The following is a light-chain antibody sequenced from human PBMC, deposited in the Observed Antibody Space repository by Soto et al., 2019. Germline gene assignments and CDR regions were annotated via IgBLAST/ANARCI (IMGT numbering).Light chain of an antibody. CDR3: QQYNHWPRMLS. Sequence: EILLTQSPVTLSVSPGARATLSCRASQSLTSNLAWYQQRPGQVPRLLIYDTSTRATDVPARFSGSGSGTEFTLTIASLQSEDFAGYYCQQYNHWPRMLSFGGGTRVEL. CDR1: QSLTSN. CDR2: DTS. V-gene: IGKV3-15*01. J-gene: IGKJ4*01.